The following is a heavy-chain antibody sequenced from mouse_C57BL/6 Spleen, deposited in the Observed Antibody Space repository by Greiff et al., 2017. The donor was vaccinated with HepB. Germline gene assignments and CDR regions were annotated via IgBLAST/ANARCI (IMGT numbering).Heavy chain of an antibody. J-gene: IGHJ3*01. V-gene: IGHV1-52*01. CDR3: AREGAWFAY. CDR1: GYTFTSYW. CDR2: INPSDSET. Sequence: VQLQQPGAELVRPGSSVKLSCKASGYTFTSYWMHWVKQRPRQGLEWIGNINPSDSETHYNQKFKDKATLTVDKSSSTAYMQLSSLTSEDSAVYYCAREGAWFAYWGQGTLVTVSA.